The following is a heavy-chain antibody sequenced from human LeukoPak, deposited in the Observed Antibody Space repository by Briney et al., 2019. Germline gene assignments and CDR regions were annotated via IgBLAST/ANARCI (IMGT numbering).Heavy chain of an antibody. D-gene: IGHD5-18*01. J-gene: IGHJ4*02. V-gene: IGHV5-51*01. CDR1: GYSFTSYW. Sequence: GESLKISCKGSGYSFTSYWIGWVRQMPGKGLEWMGIIYPGDSDTRYSPSFQGQVTISADKSISTAYLQWSSLKASDTAMYYCATLRPPDTANGYVGGFDYWGQGTLVTVSS. CDR2: IYPGDSDT. CDR3: ATLRPPDTANGYVGGFDY.